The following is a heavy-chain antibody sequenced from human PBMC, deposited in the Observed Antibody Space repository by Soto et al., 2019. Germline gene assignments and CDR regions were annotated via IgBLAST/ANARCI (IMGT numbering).Heavy chain of an antibody. CDR3: ARDSDCHSTSCFFPPHV. J-gene: IGHJ6*02. Sequence: GSLRLSCAASGFTFSDYYMSWIRQVPGKGLEWVSGISGGGSYIFYADSVQGRSSISRDNPKNSLFLEMNSLRVEDTAVYYCARDSDCHSTSCFFPPHVWGQGTTVTVSS. D-gene: IGHD2-2*01. CDR1: GFTFSDYY. V-gene: IGHV3-11*04. CDR2: ISGGGSYI.